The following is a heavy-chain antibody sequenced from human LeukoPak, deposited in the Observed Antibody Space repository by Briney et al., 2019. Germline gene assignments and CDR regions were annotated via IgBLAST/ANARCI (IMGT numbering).Heavy chain of an antibody. V-gene: IGHV3-11*01. CDR2: ISSSGSTI. CDR1: GFTFSDYY. Sequence: PGGSLRLSCAASGFTFSDYYMSWIRQAPGKGLEWVSYISSSGSTIYYADSVKGRFTISRDNAKNSLYLQMNSLRAEDTALYYCAKGASGSYWDAFDIWGQGTMVTVSS. D-gene: IGHD1-26*01. J-gene: IGHJ3*02. CDR3: AKGASGSYWDAFDI.